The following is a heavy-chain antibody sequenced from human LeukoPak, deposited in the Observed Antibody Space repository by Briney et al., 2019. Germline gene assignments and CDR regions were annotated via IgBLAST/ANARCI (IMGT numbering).Heavy chain of an antibody. CDR3: ARDGSGTNLIDVGWFDS. D-gene: IGHD1-26*01. CDR2: ISNDGSYN. CDR1: GFTFSSYA. Sequence: GRSLRLSCAASGFTFSSYAMHWVRQAPGKELEWVAFISNDGSYNYCTDSVKGRFNISRDSSENTLYLQMNSLRPDDTAVYYCARDGSGTNLIDVGWFDSWGQGTLVTVSS. J-gene: IGHJ5*01. V-gene: IGHV3-30*04.